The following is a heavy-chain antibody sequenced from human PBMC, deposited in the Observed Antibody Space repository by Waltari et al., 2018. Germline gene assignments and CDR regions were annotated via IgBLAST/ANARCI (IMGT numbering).Heavy chain of an antibody. J-gene: IGHJ5*02. CDR3: ARGGTVLIPAASWFDP. CDR2: IPLFGTA. Sequence: IPLFGTADYAQKFQGRVTMTADESTSTAYMELSSLRLEDTAVYYCARGGTVLIPAASWFDPWGQGTLVSVSS. D-gene: IGHD2-2*01. V-gene: IGHV1-69*01.